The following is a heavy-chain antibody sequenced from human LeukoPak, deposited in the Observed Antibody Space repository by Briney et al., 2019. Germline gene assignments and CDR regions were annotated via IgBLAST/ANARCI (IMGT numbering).Heavy chain of an antibody. V-gene: IGHV1-46*02. CDR1: GYTFNSYY. J-gene: IGHJ4*02. CDR2: INPSGGST. D-gene: IGHD6-13*01. Sequence: VASVKVSCKASGYTFNSYYMHWVRQAPGQGLEWMGIINPSGGSTSYAEKFQGRVTMTRDMSTSTVYMELSSLRSEDTAVYYCARDALPRVYSSSWYDYWGQGTLVTVSS. CDR3: ARDALPRVYSSSWYDY.